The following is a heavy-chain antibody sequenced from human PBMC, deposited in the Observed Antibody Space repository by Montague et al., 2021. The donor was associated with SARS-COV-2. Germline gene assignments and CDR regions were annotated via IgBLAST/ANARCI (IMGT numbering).Heavy chain of an antibody. Sequence: SETLSLTCTVSGGSISTYYWSWIRQPAGKGLEWIGRIFTSGTASYSPSLKSRVTMAVDTSKNQFSLKVTSVTAADPAVYYCARTPVSGYVGGFDSWGQGALVTVSS. CDR2: IFTSGTA. V-gene: IGHV4-4*07. CDR3: ARTPVSGYVGGFDS. CDR1: GGSISTYY. D-gene: IGHD3-10*01. J-gene: IGHJ4*02.